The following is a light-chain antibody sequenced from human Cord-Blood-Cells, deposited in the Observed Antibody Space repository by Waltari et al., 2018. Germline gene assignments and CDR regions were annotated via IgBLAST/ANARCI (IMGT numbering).Light chain of an antibody. CDR1: SSNIGSTT. Sequence: QSLLTQPPSASGTPGQRVTISCSGSSSNIGSTTVHWYQQPPGTAPKLLIYSNNQRPAGVPDRFSGSKSGTSASLASSGLQSEDEADYYCAAWDDSLNGPVFGGGTKLTVL. J-gene: IGLJ2*01. CDR3: AAWDDSLNGPV. CDR2: SNN. V-gene: IGLV1-44*01.